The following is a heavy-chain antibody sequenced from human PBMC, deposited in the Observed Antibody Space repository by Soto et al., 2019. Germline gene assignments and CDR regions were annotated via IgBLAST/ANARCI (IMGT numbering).Heavy chain of an antibody. CDR1: GGTFSSYA. D-gene: IGHD1-1*01. J-gene: IGHJ6*02. CDR3: AGPPKLTRIYYYSGMDV. Sequence: QVQLVQSGAEVKKPGSSVKVSCKASGGTFSSYAISWVRQAPGQGLEWMGGIIPIFGTANYAQKFQGRVTITADEPTSTDYMELSSLRSEDTALYYWAGPPKLTRIYYYSGMDVWGQGTTVTVSS. V-gene: IGHV1-69*12. CDR2: IIPIFGTA.